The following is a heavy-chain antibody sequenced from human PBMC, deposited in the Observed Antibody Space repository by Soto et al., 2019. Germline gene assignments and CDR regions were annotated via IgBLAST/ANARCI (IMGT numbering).Heavy chain of an antibody. CDR1: GFTFSTTG. D-gene: IGHD6-19*01. Sequence: QVQLVESGGGVVQPGRSLRLSCAASGFTFSTTGMHWVRQAPGKGLEWVAMISHDGGAVHYADSVKGRFTISRDTSNSTLYLQMDSLRPDDTAMYHCAKDLYGAGWYNYFDPWGQGTLVTVSS. V-gene: IGHV3-30*18. CDR3: AKDLYGAGWYNYFDP. CDR2: ISHDGGAV. J-gene: IGHJ5*02.